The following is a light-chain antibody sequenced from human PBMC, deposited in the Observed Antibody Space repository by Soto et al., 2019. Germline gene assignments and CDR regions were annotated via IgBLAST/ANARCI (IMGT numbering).Light chain of an antibody. J-gene: IGKJ1*01. Sequence: EIVLTQSPGTLSLSPGERATLSCRASQSFSSSYLIWYQQKPGQAPRLLIYGASTRATGIPARFSGSGSGTEFTLTISSLQSEDFAVYYCQQYNNWPPWTFGQGTKVEIK. V-gene: IGKV3-15*01. CDR1: QSFSSSY. CDR2: GAS. CDR3: QQYNNWPPWT.